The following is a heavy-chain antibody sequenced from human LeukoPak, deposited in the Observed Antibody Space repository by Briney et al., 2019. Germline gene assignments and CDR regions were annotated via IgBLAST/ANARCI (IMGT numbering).Heavy chain of an antibody. CDR3: VTALTRDSSGWYVIDY. J-gene: IGHJ4*02. CDR2: IYYSGST. D-gene: IGHD6-19*01. V-gene: IGHV4-39*01. Sequence: PSETLSLTCTVSGGPTSTSSTHWGWVRQPPGKGLEWFGSIYYSGSTYYSPSLKSRVTISVDTSKNKFSLWLTSVTAADTAVYYCVTALTRDSSGWYVIDYWGQGTLVTVSS. CDR1: GGPTSTSSTH.